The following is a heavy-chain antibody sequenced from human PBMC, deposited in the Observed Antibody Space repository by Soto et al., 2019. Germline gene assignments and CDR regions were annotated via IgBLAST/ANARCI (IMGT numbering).Heavy chain of an antibody. CDR2: IGTAGDT. V-gene: IGHV3-13*01. J-gene: IGHJ4*02. D-gene: IGHD2-15*01. Sequence: AGSLRLSCEASGFTFSGFDMHWVRQPTGKGLEWVSTIGTAGDTYYAVSVKGRFTISRDNAKNSLSLQMNSLRAGDTAVYFCARGQEVGAHFFDSWGQGTQVTVYS. CDR1: GFTFSGFD. CDR3: ARGQEVGAHFFDS.